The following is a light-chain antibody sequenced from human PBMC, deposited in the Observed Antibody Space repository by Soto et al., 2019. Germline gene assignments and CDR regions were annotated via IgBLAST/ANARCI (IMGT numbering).Light chain of an antibody. V-gene: IGKV3-20*01. CDR3: QQYGSSPWT. CDR1: QSLSSSY. CDR2: GAS. Sequence: EVVLTQSPGTPSLSPGERATLSCRASQSLSSSYLAWYQQKPGQAPRLLIYGASSRATGIPDRFSGSGSGTDFTLTISRLEPEDFAVYYCQQYGSSPWTFGQGTKVDI. J-gene: IGKJ1*01.